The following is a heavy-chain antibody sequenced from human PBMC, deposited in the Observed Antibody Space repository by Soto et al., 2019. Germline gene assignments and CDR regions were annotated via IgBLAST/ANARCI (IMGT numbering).Heavy chain of an antibody. V-gene: IGHV1-8*01. D-gene: IGHD6-6*01. CDR3: ARDLKIHSSSSGWGY. Sequence: GASVKVSCKASRYTFTSYDSNWVRQATGQGLEWMGWMNPNSGNTGYAQKFQGRVTMTRNTSISTAYMELSSLRSEDTAVYYCARDLKIHSSSSGWGYWGQGTLVTVSS. CDR2: MNPNSGNT. CDR1: RYTFTSYD. J-gene: IGHJ4*02.